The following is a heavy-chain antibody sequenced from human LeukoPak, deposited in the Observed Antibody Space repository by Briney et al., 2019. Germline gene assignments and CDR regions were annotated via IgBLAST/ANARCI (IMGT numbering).Heavy chain of an antibody. Sequence: SETLSLTCTVSGDSISNYYWSWIRQPAGKGLEWIGRIYTSGSTNYNPSLKSRVTMSVDTSKNQFSLKLSSVTAADTAVYYCARDGGSSSWYGEGYHDAFDIWGQGTMVTVSS. V-gene: IGHV4-4*07. D-gene: IGHD6-13*01. J-gene: IGHJ3*02. CDR3: ARDGGSSSWYGEGYHDAFDI. CDR2: IYTSGST. CDR1: GDSISNYY.